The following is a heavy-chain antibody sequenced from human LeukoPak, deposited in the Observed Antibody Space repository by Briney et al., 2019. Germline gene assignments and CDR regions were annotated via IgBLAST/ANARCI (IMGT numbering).Heavy chain of an antibody. CDR2: INPNSGGT. J-gene: IGHJ2*01. Sequence: GASVKVSCKASGYTFTGYYMHWVRQAPGQGLEWMGWINPNSGGTNYAQKFQGWVTMTRDTSISTAYMELSRLRSDDTAVYYCARGAPSSGSPQNWYFDLWGRGTLVTVSS. CDR1: GYTFTGYY. D-gene: IGHD6-19*01. V-gene: IGHV1-2*04. CDR3: ARGAPSSGSPQNWYFDL.